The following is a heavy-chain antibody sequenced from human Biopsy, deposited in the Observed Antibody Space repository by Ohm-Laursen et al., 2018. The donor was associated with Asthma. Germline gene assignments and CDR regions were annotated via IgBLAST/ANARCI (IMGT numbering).Heavy chain of an antibody. J-gene: IGHJ3*01. D-gene: IGHD3-9*01. CDR3: ARTYYDFLTGQVKDVFGV. CDR1: GYNFKSFA. CDR2: VNTGNGDT. V-gene: IGHV1-3*04. Sequence: ASVKASCKASGYNFKSFAIHWVRQAPGQRLEWMGWVNTGNGDTKYSQKFQGRFTITRDTSASTAYMELRSLRSEDTATYYCARTYYDFLTGQVKDVFGVWGQGTMVTVSS.